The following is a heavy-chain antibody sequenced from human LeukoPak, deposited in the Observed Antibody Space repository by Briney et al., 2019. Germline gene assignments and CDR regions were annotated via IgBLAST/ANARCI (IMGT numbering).Heavy chain of an antibody. CDR1: GYAFTAYY. J-gene: IGHJ4*02. V-gene: IGHV1-2*02. Sequence: GASVKVSCKASGYAFTAYYMLWVRQAPRQGLEWMGWINPNSGGTNYAQKFHGRVTMTRDTSISTVYMELSSLTSDDTAVYYCAKEEDILGIPTVDFWGQGTLVTVSS. CDR2: INPNSGGT. CDR3: AKEEDILGIPTVDF. D-gene: IGHD5-12*01.